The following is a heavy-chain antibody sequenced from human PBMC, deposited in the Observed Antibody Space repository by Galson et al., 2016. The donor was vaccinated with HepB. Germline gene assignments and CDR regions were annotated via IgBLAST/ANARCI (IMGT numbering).Heavy chain of an antibody. Sequence: SLRLSCAASGFTFTSYSMNWVRQAPGKGLEWVSSISSSSTYIYYADSVKGRFTISRDNAKTSLYLQMNSLEADDTAVYYCARGAEWLALWYFDYWGQGTQVTVPS. CDR1: GFTFTSYS. CDR2: ISSSSTYI. V-gene: IGHV3-21*01. CDR3: ARGAEWLALWYFDY. D-gene: IGHD6-19*01. J-gene: IGHJ4*02.